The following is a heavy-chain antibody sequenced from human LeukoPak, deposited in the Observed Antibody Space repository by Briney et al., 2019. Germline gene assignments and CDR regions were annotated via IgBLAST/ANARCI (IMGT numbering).Heavy chain of an antibody. Sequence: GGSLRLSCAASGFTFSGYGMNWVRQAPGSGLEWVSCITAGDNTYYADSVKGRFTISRDNSKETLYLQMNSLRAEDTAVYFCAKTMGAIDHDYWGQGTLVTVSS. CDR3: AKTMGAIDHDY. V-gene: IGHV3-23*01. D-gene: IGHD1-26*01. J-gene: IGHJ4*02. CDR1: GFTFSGYG. CDR2: ITAGDNT.